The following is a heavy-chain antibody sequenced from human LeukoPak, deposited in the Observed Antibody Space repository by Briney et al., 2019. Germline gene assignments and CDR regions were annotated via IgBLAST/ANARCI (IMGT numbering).Heavy chain of an antibody. V-gene: IGHV3-23*01. Sequence: EGSLLLSCAASGFNFNNYSMNWVRPAPGKGLEWVSGISGSGGGTTYYTDSVKGRFTISRDNSKNTLYLHMNSLRAEDTAVYYCAKDGYSSSRYALLNYFDYWGQGTLVTVSS. CDR1: GFNFNNYS. CDR2: ISGSGGGTT. D-gene: IGHD6-13*01. CDR3: AKDGYSSSRYALLNYFDY. J-gene: IGHJ4*02.